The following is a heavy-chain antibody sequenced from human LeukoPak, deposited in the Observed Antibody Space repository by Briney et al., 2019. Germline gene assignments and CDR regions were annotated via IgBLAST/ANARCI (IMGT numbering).Heavy chain of an antibody. V-gene: IGHV3-23*01. J-gene: IGHJ6*03. CDR1: GFTFSSYA. Sequence: SGGSLRLSCAASGFTFSSYAMSWVRQAPGKGLEWVSAISGSGGSTYYADSGKGRFTISRDNSKNTLYLQMNSVRAEDTAVYYCAKSPSSYYYYYMDVWGKGTTVTVSS. CDR3: AKSPSSYYYYYMDV. CDR2: ISGSGGST.